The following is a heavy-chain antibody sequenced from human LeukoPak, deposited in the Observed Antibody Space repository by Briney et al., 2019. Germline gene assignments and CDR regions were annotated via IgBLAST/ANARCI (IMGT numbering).Heavy chain of an antibody. D-gene: IGHD5-24*01. V-gene: IGHV4-59*01. J-gene: IGHJ4*02. Sequence: PSETLSLTCTVSGGSISSYYWSWIRQPPGKGLEWIGYIYYSGSTSYNPSLKSRVTISVDTSKNQFSLKLSSVTAADTAVYYCARDQLPDYFDYWGQGTLVTVSS. CDR1: GGSISSYY. CDR3: ARDQLPDYFDY. CDR2: IYYSGST.